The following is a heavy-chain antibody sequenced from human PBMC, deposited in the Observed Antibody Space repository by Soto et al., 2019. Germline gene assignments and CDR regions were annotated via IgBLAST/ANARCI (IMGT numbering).Heavy chain of an antibody. CDR1: GFTFSSYW. CDR2: IKQDGSEK. D-gene: IGHD5-12*01. CDR3: ARDRGYSGYDLYWYFDL. J-gene: IGHJ2*01. Sequence: GGSLRLSCAASGFTFSSYWMSWVRQAPGKGLEWVANIKQDGSEKYYVDSVKGRFTISRDNAKNSLYLQMNSLRAEDTAVYYCARDRGYSGYDLYWYFDLWGRGTLVTVSS. V-gene: IGHV3-7*01.